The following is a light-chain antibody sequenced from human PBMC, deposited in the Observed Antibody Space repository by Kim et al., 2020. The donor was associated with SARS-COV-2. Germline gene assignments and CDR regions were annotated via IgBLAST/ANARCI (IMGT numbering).Light chain of an antibody. CDR1: SSDDGSYNR. Sequence: QSALTQPPSVSGSPGQSVTISCTGTSSDDGSYNRVSWYQQPPGTAPKLMIYEVSNRPSGVPDRFSGSKSGNTASLTISGLQAEDEADYYCSSYRSGSTYVFGTGTKVTVL. V-gene: IGLV2-18*02. CDR3: SSYRSGSTYV. CDR2: EVS. J-gene: IGLJ1*01.